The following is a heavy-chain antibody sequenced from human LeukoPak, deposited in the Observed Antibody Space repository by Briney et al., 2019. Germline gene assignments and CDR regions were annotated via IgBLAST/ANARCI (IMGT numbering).Heavy chain of an antibody. CDR3: AKGEGIIAAPGTN. CDR1: GFTFNIYA. CDR2: VSGSAGST. J-gene: IGHJ4*02. V-gene: IGHV3-23*01. Sequence: GGSLRLSCSASGFTFNIYAMSWVRQAPGKGLEWVSTVSGSAGSTYYADSVKGRFTISRDNSKNTVYLQMNSLRAEDTAVYYCAKGEGIIAAPGTNWGQGTLVTVSS. D-gene: IGHD6-13*01.